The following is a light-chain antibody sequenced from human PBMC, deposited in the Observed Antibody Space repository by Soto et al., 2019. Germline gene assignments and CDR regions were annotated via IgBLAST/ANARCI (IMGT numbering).Light chain of an antibody. V-gene: IGKV3-11*01. CDR3: QQHSHWPPWT. Sequence: EVVLTQSPATLPLSPGERATLSCRASENVRTFVDWYQQKPGQAPRLLIYGASNRATGIPARFSGSGSGTDFTLTISNLEPEDFAVYYCQQHSHWPPWTFGQGTRVEI. CDR1: ENVRTF. J-gene: IGKJ1*01. CDR2: GAS.